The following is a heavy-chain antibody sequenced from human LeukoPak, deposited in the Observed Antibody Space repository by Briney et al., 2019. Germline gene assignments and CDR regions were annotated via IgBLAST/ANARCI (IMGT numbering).Heavy chain of an antibody. D-gene: IGHD2-2*01. CDR3: ARWGDIVVVPAAMAYFDY. CDR1: GGTFSSYA. J-gene: IGHJ4*02. CDR2: IIPIFGTA. Sequence: SVKVSCKASGGTFSSYATSWVRQAPGQGLEWMGGIIPIFGTANYAQKFQGRVTITADESTSTAYMELSSLRSEDTAVYYCARWGDIVVVPAAMAYFDYWGQGTLVTVSS. V-gene: IGHV1-69*13.